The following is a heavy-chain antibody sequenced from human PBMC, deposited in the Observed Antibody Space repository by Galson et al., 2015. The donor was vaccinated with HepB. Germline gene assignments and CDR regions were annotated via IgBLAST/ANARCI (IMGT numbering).Heavy chain of an antibody. V-gene: IGHV3-21*01. D-gene: IGHD6-13*01. CDR2: ISTSSSYI. J-gene: IGHJ6*02. Sequence: SLRLSCAASGFTFSSYSMNWVRQAPGKGLEWVSSISTSSSYIYYADSVKGRFTISRDNAKNSLYLQMNSLRAEDTAVYYCARVLAAGTRYYYYGMDVWGQGTTVTVSS. CDR1: GFTFSSYS. CDR3: ARVLAAGTRYYYYGMDV.